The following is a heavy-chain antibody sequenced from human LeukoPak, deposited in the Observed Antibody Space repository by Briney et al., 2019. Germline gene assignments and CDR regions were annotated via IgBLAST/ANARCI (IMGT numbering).Heavy chain of an antibody. J-gene: IGHJ5*01. CDR3: AKDRPNFHENSGHYYRRDGDS. V-gene: IGHV3-23*01. D-gene: IGHD3-22*01. CDR1: GFTFYMYA. CDR2: MCGTAGCT. Sequence: GGSLRLACQASGFTFYMYAMSWVRQAPGKGLEWVASMCGTAGCTFYPDSVKGRFTISRDNSKNVLYLRMNSLTAEDTAIYYCAKDRPNFHENSGHYYRRDGDSWGQGTLVTVSS.